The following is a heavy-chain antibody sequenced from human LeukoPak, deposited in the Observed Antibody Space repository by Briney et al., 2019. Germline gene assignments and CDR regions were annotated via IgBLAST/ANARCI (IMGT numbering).Heavy chain of an antibody. D-gene: IGHD3-10*01. CDR1: GFTFSSYA. V-gene: IGHV3-23*01. Sequence: GGSLRLSCAASGFTFSSYAMSWVRQAPGKGLEWVSAISGSGGSTYYADSVKGRFAISRDNSKNTLYLQMNSLRAEDTAVYYCARRHYYGSGSQNWFDPWGQGTLVTVSS. CDR2: ISGSGGST. J-gene: IGHJ5*02. CDR3: ARRHYYGSGSQNWFDP.